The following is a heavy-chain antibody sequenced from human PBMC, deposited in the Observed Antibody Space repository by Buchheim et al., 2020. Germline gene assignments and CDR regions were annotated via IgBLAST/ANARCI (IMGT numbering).Heavy chain of an antibody. CDR3: AVGAHY. CDR2: IAGDGVKI. J-gene: IGHJ4*02. D-gene: IGHD1-26*01. Sequence: DVQLVESGGGLVQSGGSLRLSCEASGFIFDNFWMTWVRQAQGKGLEWVASIAGDGVKIYYGDAVKGGITISRDNSNTQTFLQMDDLRSDDTAVYYCAVGAHYWGQGT. CDR1: GFIFDNFW. V-gene: IGHV3-7*01.